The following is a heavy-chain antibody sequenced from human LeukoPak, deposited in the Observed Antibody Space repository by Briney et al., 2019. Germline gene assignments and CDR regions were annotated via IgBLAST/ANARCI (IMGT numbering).Heavy chain of an antibody. D-gene: IGHD3-22*01. J-gene: IGHJ3*02. CDR2: ISSSGST. V-gene: IGHV4-61*02. Sequence: RSSETLSLTCTVSGDSISSGGYYWRWIRQPAGKGLEWIGRISSSGSTNYNPSLKSRVTISVDTSKNQFSLKLSSVTAADTAVYFCARGPYSYDSSGAFDIWGQGTMVTVSS. CDR3: ARGPYSYDSSGAFDI. CDR1: GDSISSGGYY.